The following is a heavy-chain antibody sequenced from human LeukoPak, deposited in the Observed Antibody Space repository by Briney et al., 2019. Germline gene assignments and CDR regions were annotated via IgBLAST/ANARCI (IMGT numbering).Heavy chain of an antibody. CDR1: RFTFSDYY. CDR2: ISSSGSTI. Sequence: PGGSLRLSCAASRFTFSDYYMSWIRQAPGKGLEWVSFISSSGSTIYYADSVKGRFTISRDNAKNSLYLQMNSLRAEDTAVYYCARGRAYDGSGYYYPYYGMDVWGQGTTVTVSS. D-gene: IGHD3-22*01. CDR3: ARGRAYDGSGYYYPYYGMDV. V-gene: IGHV3-11*01. J-gene: IGHJ6*02.